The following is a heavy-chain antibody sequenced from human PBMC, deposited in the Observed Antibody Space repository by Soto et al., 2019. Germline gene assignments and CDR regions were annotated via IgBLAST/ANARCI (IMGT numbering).Heavy chain of an antibody. CDR2: TYYRSKWYN. CDR1: GDSVSSNSAA. V-gene: IGHV6-1*01. J-gene: IGHJ6*02. CDR3: GGTTVTKYYYGMDV. Sequence: PSQTLSLTCAISGDSVSSNSAAWNWIRQSPSRGLEWLGRTYYRSKWYNDYAVSVKSRITINPDTSKNQFSLKLSSVTAADTAVYYCGGTTVTKYYYGMDVWGQGTTVTVSS. D-gene: IGHD4-4*01.